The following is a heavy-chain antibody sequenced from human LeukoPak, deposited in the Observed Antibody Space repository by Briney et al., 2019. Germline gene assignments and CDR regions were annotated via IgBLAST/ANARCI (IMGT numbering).Heavy chain of an antibody. CDR1: GFTFDDYG. D-gene: IGHD3-10*01. V-gene: IGHV3-20*04. Sequence: GGSLRLSCAASGFTFDDYGMSWVRQAPGKGLEWVSGINWNGGSTGYADSVKGRFTISRDNAKNSLYLQMNSLRAEDTALYYCARGLRYYGSGRGFDPWGQGTLVTVSS. CDR2: INWNGGST. J-gene: IGHJ5*02. CDR3: ARGLRYYGSGRGFDP.